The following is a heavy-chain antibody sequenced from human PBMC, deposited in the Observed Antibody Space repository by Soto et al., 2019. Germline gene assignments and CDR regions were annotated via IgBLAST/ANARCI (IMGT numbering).Heavy chain of an antibody. D-gene: IGHD3-22*01. CDR2: ISGSGGST. CDR1: GFTFSRYA. V-gene: IGHV3-23*01. J-gene: IGHJ5*02. CDR3: AKVLVYYDSSGYPLYNWFDP. Sequence: PGGSLRLSCAASGFTFSRYAMSWVRQAPGKGLEWVSAISGSGGSTYYADSVKGRFTISRDNSKNTLYLQMNSLRAEDTAVYYCAKVLVYYDSSGYPLYNWFDPWGQGTLVTVSS.